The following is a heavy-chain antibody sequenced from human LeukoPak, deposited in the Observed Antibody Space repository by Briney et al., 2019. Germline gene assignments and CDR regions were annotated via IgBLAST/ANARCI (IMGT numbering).Heavy chain of an antibody. D-gene: IGHD2-15*01. V-gene: IGHV3-48*03. J-gene: IGHJ4*02. CDR2: ISSSGTTI. CDR1: GFTFSNYE. CDR3: ARASVWVEAFIVY. Sequence: GGSLRLSCAGSGFTFSNYEMNWVRQAPGKGLEWVSHISSSGTTIYYVDSVKGRFTVSRDNAKNSLYLQMNSLRAEDTAVYYCARASVWVEAFIVYWGQGTLVTVSS.